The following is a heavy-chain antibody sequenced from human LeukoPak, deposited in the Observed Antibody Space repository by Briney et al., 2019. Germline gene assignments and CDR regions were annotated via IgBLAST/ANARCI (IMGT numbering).Heavy chain of an antibody. CDR1: GYXFTDYY. D-gene: IGHD3-9*01. Sequence: GASVKVSCKPSGYXFTDYYIHWVRQAPGQGLEWMGWINTNSGGTNYAQKFQGRVTMTRDTSISTAYMELSRLRSDDTAVYYCARDRYYDILTGYYNWGQGTLVTVSS. J-gene: IGHJ4*02. CDR2: INTNSGGT. V-gene: IGHV1-2*02. CDR3: ARDRYYDILTGYYN.